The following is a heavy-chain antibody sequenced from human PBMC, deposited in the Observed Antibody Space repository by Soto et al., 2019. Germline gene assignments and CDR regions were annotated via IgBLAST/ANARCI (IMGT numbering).Heavy chain of an antibody. CDR3: ARDMGGDYSYYYYGMDV. CDR2: ISYDGSNK. V-gene: IGHV3-30-3*01. CDR1: GFTFSSYA. D-gene: IGHD4-17*01. J-gene: IGHJ6*02. Sequence: QVQLVESGGGVVQPGRSLRLSCAASGFTFSSYAMHWVRQAPGKGLEWVAVISYDGSNKYYADSVKGRFTISRDNSKNTLYLQMNSLRAEVTAVYYCARDMGGDYSYYYYGMDVWGQGTTVTVSS.